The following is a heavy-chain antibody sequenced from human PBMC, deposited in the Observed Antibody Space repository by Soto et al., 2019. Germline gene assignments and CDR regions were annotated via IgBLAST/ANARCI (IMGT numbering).Heavy chain of an antibody. Sequence: PGESLKISCKGSGYSFTSYWIGWVLHMPGKGLEWMGIIYPGDSDTRYSPSFQGQVTISADKSISTAYLQWSSLKASDTAMYYCASAPLSLGDGEIGMDVWGQGTTVTVSS. D-gene: IGHD3-16*01. V-gene: IGHV5-51*01. CDR2: IYPGDSDT. J-gene: IGHJ6*02. CDR1: GYSFTSYW. CDR3: ASAPLSLGDGEIGMDV.